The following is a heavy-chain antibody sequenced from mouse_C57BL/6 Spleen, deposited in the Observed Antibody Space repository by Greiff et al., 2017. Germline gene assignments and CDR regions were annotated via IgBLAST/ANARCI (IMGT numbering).Heavy chain of an antibody. J-gene: IGHJ4*01. CDR1: GFTFSSYA. CDR2: ISSGGDYI. Sequence: EVKLVESGGGLVKPGGSLKLSCAASGFTFSSYAMSWVRQTPEKRLEWVAYISSGGDYIYYADTVKGRFTISRDNARNTLYLQMSSLKSEDTAMYYCTRDLYGSSYYYAMDYWGQGTSVTVSS. V-gene: IGHV5-9-1*02. CDR3: TRDLYGSSYYYAMDY. D-gene: IGHD1-1*01.